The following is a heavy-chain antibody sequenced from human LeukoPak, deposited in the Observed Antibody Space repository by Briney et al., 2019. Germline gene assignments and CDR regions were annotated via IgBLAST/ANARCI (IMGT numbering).Heavy chain of an antibody. CDR1: GFTFSTYW. D-gene: IGHD3-10*01. CDR2: TKQDGSEK. J-gene: IGHJ4*02. V-gene: IGHV3-7*01. CDR3: ARSRIGDY. Sequence: PGGSLRLSCTVSGFTFSTYWMTWVPEAPGRGLEWGANTKQDGSEKYYVDSVKGRFTISRDNAKNSLYLQMNSLRAEDTAVYYCARSRIGDYWGQGTLVTVSS.